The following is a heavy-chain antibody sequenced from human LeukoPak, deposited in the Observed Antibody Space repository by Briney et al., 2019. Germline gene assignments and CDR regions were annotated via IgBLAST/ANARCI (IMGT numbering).Heavy chain of an antibody. CDR3: AELVTLNF. V-gene: IGHV3-23*01. J-gene: IGHJ4*02. Sequence: GGSPRLSCAASGFTFANHDMSWVRQAPGKGLEWVSGVSASGSSRFYADSVKGRFTVSRDNSKNTLYLQMNSLRVEDTAVYYCAELVTLNFWGQGTLVTVS. D-gene: IGHD2-21*02. CDR2: VSASGSSR. CDR1: GFTFANHD.